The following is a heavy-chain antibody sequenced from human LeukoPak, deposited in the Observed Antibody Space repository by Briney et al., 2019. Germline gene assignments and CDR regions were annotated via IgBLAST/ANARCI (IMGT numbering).Heavy chain of an antibody. D-gene: IGHD2-2*01. Sequence: SETLSLTCAVSGYSLSSLNWWGWIRPPPGKGMEWIGYVYYSGSTNNNPSLKSRVTMSVDTSKNQFSLKLRSVTALDTAVYYCARTRVPAAHPDYWGQGTLVTVSS. CDR1: GYSLSSLNW. CDR3: ARTRVPAAHPDY. V-gene: IGHV4-28*06. J-gene: IGHJ4*02. CDR2: VYYSGST.